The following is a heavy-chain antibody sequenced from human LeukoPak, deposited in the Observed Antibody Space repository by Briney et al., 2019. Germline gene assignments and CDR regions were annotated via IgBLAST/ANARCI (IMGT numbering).Heavy chain of an antibody. J-gene: IGHJ4*02. D-gene: IGHD6-19*01. V-gene: IGHV3-23*01. Sequence: GGSLRLSCAASGFTFSSDAMTWVRQAPGKGLDWVSSISASGGVAYYADSVKGRFTISRDNSKNTLHLQMNSLRAEDTAVYHCAKGYTSGWPYYFDYWGQGTLVTVSS. CDR2: ISASGGVA. CDR3: AKGYTSGWPYYFDY. CDR1: GFTFSSDA.